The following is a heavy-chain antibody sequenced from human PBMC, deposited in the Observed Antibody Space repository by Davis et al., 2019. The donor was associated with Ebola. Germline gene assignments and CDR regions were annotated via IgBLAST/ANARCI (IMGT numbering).Heavy chain of an antibody. CDR1: GYTFTSYA. J-gene: IGHJ4*02. V-gene: IGHV1-3*01. CDR3: ARDGFIAVAGYYFDY. CDR2: INAGNGNT. Sequence: ASVKVSCKASGYTFTSYAMHWVRQAPGQRLEWMGWINAGNGNTKYSQKFQGRVTITRDTSASTAYMELSSLRSEDTAVYYCARDGFIAVAGYYFDYWGQGTLVTVSS. D-gene: IGHD6-19*01.